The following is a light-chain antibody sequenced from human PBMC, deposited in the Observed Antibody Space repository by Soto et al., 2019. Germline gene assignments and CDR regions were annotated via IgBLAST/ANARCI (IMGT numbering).Light chain of an antibody. V-gene: IGKV1-39*01. CDR3: LSGNIHT. Sequence: DIRINQFPSSLSAAVGAREPITCRASQSISSYLNWYQQKPGKAPKLLIYAASSLQSGVPSRFSGSGSGTDFTLTISNLQPEDFATYFCLSGNIHTFGGGTKVDIK. J-gene: IGKJ4*01. CDR2: AAS. CDR1: QSISSY.